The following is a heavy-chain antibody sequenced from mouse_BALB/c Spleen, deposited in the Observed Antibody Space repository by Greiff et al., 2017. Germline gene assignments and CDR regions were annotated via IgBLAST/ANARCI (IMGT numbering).Heavy chain of an antibody. V-gene: IGHV7-3*02. J-gene: IGHJ2*01. CDR3: ARDNAFDY. CDR1: GFTFTDYY. Sequence: EVKLVESGGGLVQPGGSLRLSCATSGFTFTDYYMSWVRQPPGKALEWLGFIRNKANGYTTEYSASVKGRFTISRDNSQSILYLQMNTLRAEDSATYYCARDNAFDYWGQGTTRTVSS. CDR2: IRNKANGYTT.